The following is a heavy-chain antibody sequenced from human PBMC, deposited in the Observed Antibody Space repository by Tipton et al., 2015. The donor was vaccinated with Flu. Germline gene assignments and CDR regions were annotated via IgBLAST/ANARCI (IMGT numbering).Heavy chain of an antibody. V-gene: IGHV4-38-2*02. CDR3: ARLQTRWAFDI. D-gene: IGHD5-24*01. Sequence: TLSLTCTVSGYSISSGYYWGWIRQPPGQGLEWIGSIYHSGSTYYNPSLKSRVTISVDTSKNQFSLKLSSVTAADTAVYYCARLQTRWAFDIWGQGTMVTVSS. CDR2: IYHSGST. CDR1: GYSISSGYY. J-gene: IGHJ3*02.